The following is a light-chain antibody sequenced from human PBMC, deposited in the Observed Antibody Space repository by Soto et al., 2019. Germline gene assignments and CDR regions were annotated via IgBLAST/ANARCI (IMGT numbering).Light chain of an antibody. J-gene: IGKJ2*01. Sequence: EIVMTQSPATLSVSPGERATLSCRASQSVSSNLAWYQQKPGQAPRLLIYGASTRSTGIPARFSGSGSGTEFTLTISSLLSEDFAGYYCQQYNNWPLFTFGQGTKLEIK. CDR3: QQYNNWPLFT. CDR1: QSVSSN. V-gene: IGKV3-15*01. CDR2: GAS.